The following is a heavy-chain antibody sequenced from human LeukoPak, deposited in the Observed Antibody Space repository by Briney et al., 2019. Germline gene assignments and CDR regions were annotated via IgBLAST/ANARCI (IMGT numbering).Heavy chain of an antibody. J-gene: IGHJ4*02. CDR3: ARERTYYFDY. CDR2: IYYRGST. V-gene: IGHV4-30-4*01. CDR1: GVSISFSNNY. Sequence: PSETLSLTCTVSGVSISFSNNYWSWVRQPPGQGLEWIGYIYYRGSTYYNPSLKSRVIISVDTSKNQFSLKLSSMTAADTAVYYCARERTYYFDYWGQGTQVTVSS.